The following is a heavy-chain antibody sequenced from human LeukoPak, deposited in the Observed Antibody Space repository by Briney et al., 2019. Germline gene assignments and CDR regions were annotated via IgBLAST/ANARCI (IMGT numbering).Heavy chain of an antibody. D-gene: IGHD4-11*01. V-gene: IGHV4-61*01. J-gene: IGHJ4*02. CDR1: GGSVSSGSYN. CDR3: ASRYDYSNYIDY. Sequence: PSETLSLTCTVSGGSVSSGSYNWSWIRQPPGKGLEWIGYIYYSGSTNYNPSLKSRVTISVDTSKNQFSLKLGSVTAADTAVYYCASRYDYSNYIDYWGQGTLVTVSS. CDR2: IYYSGST.